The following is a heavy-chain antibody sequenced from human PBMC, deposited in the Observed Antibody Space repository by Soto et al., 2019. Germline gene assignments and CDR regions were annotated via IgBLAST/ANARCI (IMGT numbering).Heavy chain of an antibody. V-gene: IGHV3-30*18. D-gene: IGHD2-8*01. CDR3: AKGSVLRVVEAPLAILGGVDV. CDR1: GFTFSSYG. Sequence: PGGPLRLSCAASGFTFSSYGMHWVRQAPGKGLEWVAVVSYDGSHDFYADSVKGRFSISRDNSRAIMYLQMNSLKPEDTAVYYCAKGSVLRVVEAPLAILGGVDVWGQGAVVTVSS. J-gene: IGHJ6*02. CDR2: VSYDGSHD.